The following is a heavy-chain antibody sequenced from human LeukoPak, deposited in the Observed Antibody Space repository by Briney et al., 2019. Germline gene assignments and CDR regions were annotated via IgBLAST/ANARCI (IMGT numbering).Heavy chain of an antibody. D-gene: IGHD6-19*01. CDR3: ARAKGYSSGWYVV. CDR1: GFTFSSYW. Sequence: GGSLRLSCAASGFTFSSYWMHWVRQAPGKGLAWVSRINSDGSSTSYADSVKGRFTISRDNAKNTLYLQMNSLRAEDTAVYYCARAKGYSSGWYVVWGQGTLVTVSS. J-gene: IGHJ4*02. V-gene: IGHV3-74*01. CDR2: INSDGSST.